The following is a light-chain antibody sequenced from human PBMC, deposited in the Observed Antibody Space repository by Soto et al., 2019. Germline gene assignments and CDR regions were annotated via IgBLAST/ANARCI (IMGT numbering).Light chain of an antibody. CDR3: QQYNPYSPYT. CDR1: QSISNW. CDR2: KAS. J-gene: IGKJ2*01. Sequence: DIQMTQSPSTLPASVGDRVTITCRASQSISNWLAWYQQKPGKAPKLLIYKASSLESGVPSRFSGSGSGTEFTLTISSLQPDDFANYYCQQYNPYSPYTFGQGTKVDIX. V-gene: IGKV1-5*03.